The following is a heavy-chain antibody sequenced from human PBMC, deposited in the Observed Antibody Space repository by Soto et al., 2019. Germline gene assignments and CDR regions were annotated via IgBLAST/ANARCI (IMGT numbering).Heavy chain of an antibody. CDR3: ARTPASGTLDP. Sequence: SQTLSLTCAISGDSVSSNSAAWNWIRQPPSRGLEWLGRTYYRSKWYNNYAVSVKSRISINPDTSKNQFSLQLNSVTPEDTAVYYCARTPASGTLDPWGRGTLVTVSS. J-gene: IGHJ5*02. V-gene: IGHV6-1*01. CDR1: GDSVSSNSAA. CDR2: TYYRSKWYN. D-gene: IGHD6-13*01.